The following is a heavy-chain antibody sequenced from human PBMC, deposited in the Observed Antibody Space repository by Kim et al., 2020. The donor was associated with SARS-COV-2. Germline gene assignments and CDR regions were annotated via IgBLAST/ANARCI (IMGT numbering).Heavy chain of an antibody. J-gene: IGHJ4*02. CDR2: IYYSGST. Sequence: SETLSLTCTVSGGSISSYYWSWIRQPPGKGLEWIGYIYYSGSTNYNPSLKSRVTISVDTSKNQFSLKLSSVTAADTAVYYCARGRHDFWSGYALYYFDYWGQGTLVTFSS. V-gene: IGHV4-59*01. CDR1: GGSISSYY. CDR3: ARGRHDFWSGYALYYFDY. D-gene: IGHD3-3*01.